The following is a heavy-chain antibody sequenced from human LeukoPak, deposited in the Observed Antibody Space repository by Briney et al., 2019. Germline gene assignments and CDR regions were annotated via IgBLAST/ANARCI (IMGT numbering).Heavy chain of an antibody. Sequence: SETLSLTCTVSGGSISSYYWSWIRQPPGKGLEWIGYIYYSGSTNYNPSLKSRVTISVDTSKNQFSLKLSSVTAADTAVYYCARHDYSNSVSGYYYGMDVWGQGTTVTVSS. D-gene: IGHD4-11*01. J-gene: IGHJ6*02. V-gene: IGHV4-59*08. CDR2: IYYSGST. CDR1: GGSISSYY. CDR3: ARHDYSNSVSGYYYGMDV.